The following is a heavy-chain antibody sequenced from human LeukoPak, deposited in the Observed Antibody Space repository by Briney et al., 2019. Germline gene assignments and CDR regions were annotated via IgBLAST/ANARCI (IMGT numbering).Heavy chain of an antibody. CDR1: GGSISSGDYY. V-gene: IGHV4-30-4*01. CDR3: ARVLRARYCSGGSCAAPLNNWFDP. D-gene: IGHD2-15*01. CDR2: IYYSGST. Sequence: PSETLSLTCTVSGGSISSGDYYWSWIRQPPGKGLEWIGYIYYSGSTYYNPSLKSRVTISVDTSKNQFSLKLSSVTAADTAVYYCARVLRARYCSGGSCAAPLNNWFDPWGQGTLVTVSS. J-gene: IGHJ5*02.